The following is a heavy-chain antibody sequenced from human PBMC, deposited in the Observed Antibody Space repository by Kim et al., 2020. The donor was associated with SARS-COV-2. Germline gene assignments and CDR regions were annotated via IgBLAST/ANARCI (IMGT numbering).Heavy chain of an antibody. J-gene: IGHJ6*02. Sequence: ADLRTGRSTTSRDNAKNSLFLQMTSLRAEDTAVYYCARDATIGDYYYGVDVWGQGTTVTVSS. V-gene: IGHV3-21*06. CDR3: ARDATIGDYYYGVDV. D-gene: IGHD4-17*01.